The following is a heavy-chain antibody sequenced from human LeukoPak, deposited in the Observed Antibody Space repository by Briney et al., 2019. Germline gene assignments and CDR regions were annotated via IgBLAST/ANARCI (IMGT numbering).Heavy chain of an antibody. CDR3: ARGNGSNILDY. CDR1: GFSFSNYE. J-gene: IGHJ4*02. D-gene: IGHD5-24*01. V-gene: IGHV3-48*03. Sequence: GGSLRLSCTASGFSFSNYEMNWVRQAPGKGLEWVSYISGSSRTIYYADSVKGRFTISRDNARNSLFLQTNSLRAGDTAVYYCARGNGSNILDYWGQGTLVTVSS. CDR2: ISGSSRTI.